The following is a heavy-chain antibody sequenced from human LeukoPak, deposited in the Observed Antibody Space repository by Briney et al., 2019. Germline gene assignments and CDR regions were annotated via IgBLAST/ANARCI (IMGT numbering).Heavy chain of an antibody. J-gene: IGHJ4*02. CDR1: GFTFTNSA. V-gene: IGHV1-58*02. CDR3: AADDLTRAY. CDR2: IVVGSGNA. Sequence: GASLKVSCXASGFTFTNSAIQWVRQARGQRLEWLGWIVVGSGNANYAQKFQDRVIITRDMSTSTAYMEVSSLRSEDTAVYYCAADDLTRAYWGQGTLVTVSS.